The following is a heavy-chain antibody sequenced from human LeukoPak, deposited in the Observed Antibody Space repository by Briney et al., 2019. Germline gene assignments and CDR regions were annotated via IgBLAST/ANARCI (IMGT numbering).Heavy chain of an antibody. CDR2: ISSSSSYI. D-gene: IGHD3-22*01. J-gene: IGHJ5*02. CDR3: ARASIMYYDSSGYCS. Sequence: PGGSLRLSCAGSGFTFSSYSMNWVRQAPGKGLEWVSSISSSSSYIYYADSVKGRFTISRDNAKNSLYLQMNSLRAEDTAVYYCARASIMYYDSSGYCSWGQGTLVTVSS. V-gene: IGHV3-21*01. CDR1: GFTFSSYS.